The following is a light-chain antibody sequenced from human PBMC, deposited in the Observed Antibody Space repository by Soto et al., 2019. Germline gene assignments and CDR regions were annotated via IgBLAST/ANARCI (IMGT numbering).Light chain of an antibody. J-gene: IGLJ1*01. Sequence: QSVLTPPASVSGSPGQSITISCTGTSSDIGTYNYVSWYQQHPGQAPKLMIYDVSNRPSGVSDRFSGSKSGNTASLTISGLQAEDEADYYCYSCSRSSGTRYVFGTGTKVTVL. CDR3: YSCSRSSGTRYV. V-gene: IGLV2-14*03. CDR2: DVS. CDR1: SSDIGTYNY.